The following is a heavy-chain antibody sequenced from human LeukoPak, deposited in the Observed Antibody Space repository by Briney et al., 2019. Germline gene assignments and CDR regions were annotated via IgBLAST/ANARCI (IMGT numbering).Heavy chain of an antibody. V-gene: IGHV3-49*05. D-gene: IGHD6-13*01. CDR1: GFTFGDYA. CDR2: IRSKAYGGTT. J-gene: IGHJ6*03. CDR3: TRDGYAYSSSWHYYYYYMDV. Sequence: KSGGSLRLSCTASGFTFGDYAMSWFRQAPGKGLEWVGFIRSKAYGGTTEYAASVKGRFTISRDDSKSIAYLQMNSLKTEDTAVYYCTRDGYAYSSSWHYYYYYMDVWGKGTTVTVSS.